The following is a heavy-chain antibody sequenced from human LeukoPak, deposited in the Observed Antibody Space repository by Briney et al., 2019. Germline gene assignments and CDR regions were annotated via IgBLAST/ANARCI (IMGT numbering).Heavy chain of an antibody. V-gene: IGHV1-2*02. CDR1: GYTFTGYY. D-gene: IGHD3-10*01. CDR3: ARDLSILLWFGEPNDAFDI. Sequence: ASAKVSCKASGYTFTGYYMHWVRQAPGQGLEWMGWINPNSGGTNYAQKFQGRVTMTRDTSISTAYMELSRLRSDDTAVYYCARDLSILLWFGEPNDAFDIWGQGTMVTVSS. J-gene: IGHJ3*02. CDR2: INPNSGGT.